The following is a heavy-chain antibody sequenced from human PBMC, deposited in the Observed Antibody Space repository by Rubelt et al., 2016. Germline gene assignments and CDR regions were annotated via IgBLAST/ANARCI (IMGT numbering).Heavy chain of an antibody. CDR3: AKDPDYECYSGRSTTFDV. Sequence: EVQLLESGGGLVQPGGSLRLSCAASGFTFSSYAMSWVRQAPGKGLEWVSSLSGSGTNTYYADSVRGLFTISRDNSNNTVFLQRNALRADDTAIYFCAKDPDYECYSGRSTTFDVWGQGTLVTVSS. V-gene: IGHV3-23*01. J-gene: IGHJ3*01. CDR2: LSGSGTNT. D-gene: IGHD1-26*01. CDR1: GFTFSSYA.